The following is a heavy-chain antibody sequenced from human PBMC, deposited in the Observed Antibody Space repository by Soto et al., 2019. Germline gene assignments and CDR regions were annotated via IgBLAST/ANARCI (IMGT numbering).Heavy chain of an antibody. D-gene: IGHD1-26*01. V-gene: IGHV1-18*01. Sequence: QVQLVQSGAEVKKPGASVKVSCKASGYTFTSYGISWVRQAPGQGLEWMGWISAYKGNTNYAQKLQGRVTMTTDTSASTGYMELRSLRSDDTAVYYCARVYDSGSYNYYYGMDVWGQGTTVTVSS. J-gene: IGHJ6*02. CDR1: GYTFTSYG. CDR2: ISAYKGNT. CDR3: ARVYDSGSYNYYYGMDV.